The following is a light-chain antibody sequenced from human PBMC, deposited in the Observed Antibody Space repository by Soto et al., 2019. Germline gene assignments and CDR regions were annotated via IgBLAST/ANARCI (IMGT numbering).Light chain of an antibody. CDR2: DAS. CDR3: QQRSALT. Sequence: EIVLTQSPATLSLSPGETATLSCRASQSVSSYLAWYQQKPGQAPRLLIYDASNRATGIPARFSGSGTGTDFTLPISSLEPEDFAVYYCQQRSALTFGGGTKVEIK. V-gene: IGKV3-11*01. J-gene: IGKJ4*01. CDR1: QSVSSY.